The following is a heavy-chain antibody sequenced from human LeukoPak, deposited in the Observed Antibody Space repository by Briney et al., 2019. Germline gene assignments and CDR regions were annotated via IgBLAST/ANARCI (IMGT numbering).Heavy chain of an antibody. CDR3: ARVRDYDTSHFDI. D-gene: IGHD3-22*01. CDR2: IIPIFGTA. CDR1: GGTFSIYA. J-gene: IGHJ3*02. V-gene: IGHV1-69*13. Sequence: ASVKVSSKASGGTFSIYAISWVRQAPGQGLEWMGGIIPIFGTANYAQKFQGRVTITADESTSTAYMELSSLRSEDTAMYYCARVRDYDTSHFDIWGQGTMVTVSS.